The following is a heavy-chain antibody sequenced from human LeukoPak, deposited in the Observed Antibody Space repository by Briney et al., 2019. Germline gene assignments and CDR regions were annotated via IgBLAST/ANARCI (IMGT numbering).Heavy chain of an antibody. CDR1: GFTFGDYA. Sequence: GGSLRLSCTASGFTFGDYAMSWFRQAPGKGLEWVGFIRSKAYGGTTEYAASVKGRFTISRDDSKSIAYLQMNSLKTEDTAVYYCTRGMHYYDSSGYYGSFDYWGQGTLVTVSS. D-gene: IGHD3-22*01. J-gene: IGHJ4*02. CDR2: IRSKAYGGTT. V-gene: IGHV3-49*03. CDR3: TRGMHYYDSSGYYGSFDY.